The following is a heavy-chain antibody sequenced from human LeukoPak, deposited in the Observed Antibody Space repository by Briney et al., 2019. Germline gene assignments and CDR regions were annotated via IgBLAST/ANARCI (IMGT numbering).Heavy chain of an antibody. D-gene: IGHD5-24*01. CDR2: INHSGST. CDR1: GGSISTTNYY. V-gene: IGHV4-39*07. Sequence: YPSETLSLTCTVSGGSISTTNYYWGWLRQPPGKGLEWIGEINHSGSTNYNPSLKSRVTISVDTSKNQFSLKLSSVTAADTAVYYCASISRGDGYKKPFFDYWGQGALVTVSS. CDR3: ASISRGDGYKKPFFDY. J-gene: IGHJ4*02.